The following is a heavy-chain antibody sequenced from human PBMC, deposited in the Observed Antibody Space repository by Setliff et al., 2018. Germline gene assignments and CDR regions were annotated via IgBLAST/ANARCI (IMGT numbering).Heavy chain of an antibody. V-gene: IGHV3-7*01. CDR1: GLSYTNDW. D-gene: IGHD3-10*02. CDR2: INPHGSEK. CDR3: LGAGTCSY. Sequence: PGGSLRLSCTASGLSYTNDWVSWVRQAPGKGLEWLASINPHGSEKYYADSVKGRFTISRDNARNSLSLQMNSLRSDDTAVYYCLGAGTCSYWGQGTLVTVSS. J-gene: IGHJ4*02.